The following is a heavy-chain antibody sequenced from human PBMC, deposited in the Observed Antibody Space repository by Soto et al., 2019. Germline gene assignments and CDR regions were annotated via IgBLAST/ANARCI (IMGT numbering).Heavy chain of an antibody. J-gene: IGHJ4*02. CDR3: ASRHSGSYYVPQTFDY. Sequence: SVKVSCKASGGTFSSYAISWVRQAPGQGLEWMGGIIPIFGTANYAQKFQGRVTITADESTSTAYMELSSLRSEDTAVYYCASRHSGSYYVPQTFDYWGQGTLVTVYS. CDR2: IIPIFGTA. D-gene: IGHD1-26*01. V-gene: IGHV1-69*13. CDR1: GGTFSSYA.